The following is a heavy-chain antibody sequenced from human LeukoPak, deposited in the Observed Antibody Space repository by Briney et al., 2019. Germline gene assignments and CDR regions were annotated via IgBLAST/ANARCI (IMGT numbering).Heavy chain of an antibody. CDR1: GYTLTELS. D-gene: IGHD2-2*01. CDR2: FDPEDGET. Sequence: ASVKVSCKVSGYTLTELSMHWVRQAPGKGLEWMGGFDPEDGETIYAQKFQGRVTMTEDTSTDTAYMELSSLRSEDTAVYYCATALDCSSTSCHAFDIWGQGTTVTVSS. J-gene: IGHJ3*02. V-gene: IGHV1-24*01. CDR3: ATALDCSSTSCHAFDI.